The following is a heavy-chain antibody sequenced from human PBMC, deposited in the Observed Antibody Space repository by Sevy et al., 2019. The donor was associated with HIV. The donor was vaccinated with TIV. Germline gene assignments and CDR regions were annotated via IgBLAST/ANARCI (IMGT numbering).Heavy chain of an antibody. CDR2: ISSSSSTI. J-gene: IGHJ4*02. V-gene: IGHV3-48*02. Sequence: GGSLRLSCAASGFTFSSYSMNWVRQAPGKGLEWVSYISSSSSTIYYAYSVKGRFTISRDNAKNSLYLQMNSLRDEDTAVYYCARVSEHYYGSGSYFDYWGQGTLVTVSS. D-gene: IGHD3-10*01. CDR1: GFTFSSYS. CDR3: ARVSEHYYGSGSYFDY.